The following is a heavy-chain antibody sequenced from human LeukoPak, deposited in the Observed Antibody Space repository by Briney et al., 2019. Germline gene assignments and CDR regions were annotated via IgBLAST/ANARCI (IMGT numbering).Heavy chain of an antibody. CDR1: GFTFSSYA. CDR3: AKGIAGSRPLFDY. CDR2: ISGSGGST. Sequence: GGSLRLSCEASGFTFSSYAMSWVRQAPGKGLEWVSGISGSGGSTYYADSVKGRFTISRDNSKNTLYLQMNSLRAEDTAVHYCAKGIAGSRPLFDYWGQGTLVTVSS. J-gene: IGHJ4*02. V-gene: IGHV3-23*01.